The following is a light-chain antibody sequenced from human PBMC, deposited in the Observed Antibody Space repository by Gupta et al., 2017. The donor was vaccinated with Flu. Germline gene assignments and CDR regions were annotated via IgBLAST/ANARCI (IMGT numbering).Light chain of an antibody. CDR2: WAS. CDR1: QNVLYISNNKSY. J-gene: IGKJ1*01. CDR3: QQYNWTPGT. V-gene: IGKV4-1*01. Sequence: IVMTPSPDSLAVSLGERATITCKSSQNVLYISNNKSYLAWYQKQAGQPPKLLIDWASTRESRVPDRGSGSGSGKDCTLTISRVQAEDAAVYYGQQYNWTPGTFGQGTSVEIK.